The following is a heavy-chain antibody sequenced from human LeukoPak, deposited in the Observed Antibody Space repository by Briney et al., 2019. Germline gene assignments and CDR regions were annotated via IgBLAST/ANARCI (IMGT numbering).Heavy chain of an antibody. V-gene: IGHV3-23*01. J-gene: IGHJ4*02. CDR3: AKHGGWEPLPDFDY. CDR2: ISGSGGST. CDR1: GFTFSSYA. Sequence: RSGGSLRLSCAASGFTFSSYAMSWVRQAPGKGLEWVSAISGSGGSTYYADSVKGRFTISRDNSKNTLYLQMNSLRAEDTAVHYCAKHGGWEPLPDFDYWGQGTLVTVSS. D-gene: IGHD1-26*01.